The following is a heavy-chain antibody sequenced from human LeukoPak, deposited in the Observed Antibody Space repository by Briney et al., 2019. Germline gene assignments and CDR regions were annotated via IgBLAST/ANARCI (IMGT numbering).Heavy chain of an antibody. D-gene: IGHD6-19*01. J-gene: IGHJ4*02. Sequence: GGSLRLSCVASGFTFREYGFHWVRQAPGKGLEWVAVMWNDGITGKYADSVRGRFSVSRDDSKNTVYLQMDSLRADDTSVYYCARDGSGWSSDYWGQGTLVTVSS. V-gene: IGHV3-33*01. CDR3: ARDGSGWSSDY. CDR2: MWNDGITG. CDR1: GFTFREYG.